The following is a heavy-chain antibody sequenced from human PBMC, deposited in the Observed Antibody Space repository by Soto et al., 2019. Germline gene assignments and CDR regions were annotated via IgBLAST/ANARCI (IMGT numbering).Heavy chain of an antibody. D-gene: IGHD3-10*01. CDR2: IDGSGGTT. J-gene: IGHJ5*02. CDR1: GFTFTNYA. Sequence: GGSLRLSCAASGFTFTNYAMHWVRQAPGKGLEWVSTIDGSGGTTYYADSVKGRFTISRDNSINTVFLQMNSLRADDTALYFCAKNSGWFNTWGQGALVTVSS. CDR3: AKNSGWFNT. V-gene: IGHV3-23*01.